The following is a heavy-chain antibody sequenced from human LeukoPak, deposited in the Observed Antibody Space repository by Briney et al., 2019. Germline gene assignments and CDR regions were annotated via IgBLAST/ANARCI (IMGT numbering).Heavy chain of an antibody. V-gene: IGHV5-51*01. Sequence: GESLKISCKGSGYSFTSYWIGWVRQMPGKGLEWMGIIYPGDSDTRYSPSFQGQVTISADKSISTAYLQWSSLKASDTAMYYCAREYYYDSSGNDFPDAFDIWGQGTMVTVSS. J-gene: IGHJ3*02. CDR1: GYSFTSYW. CDR3: AREYYYDSSGNDFPDAFDI. D-gene: IGHD3-22*01. CDR2: IYPGDSDT.